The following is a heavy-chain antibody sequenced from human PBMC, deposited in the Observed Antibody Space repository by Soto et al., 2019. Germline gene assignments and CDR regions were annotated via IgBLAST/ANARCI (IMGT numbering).Heavy chain of an antibody. CDR3: SRSYYDFWSGYPHFYYYYYMDV. V-gene: IGHV4-59*01. CDR2: IYYSGST. Sequence: PSETLSLTCTVSGGSISSYYWSWIRQPPGKGLEWIGYIYYSGSTNYNPSLKSRVTISVDTSKNQFSLKLSSVTAADTAVYYCSRSYYDFWSGYPHFYYYYYMDVWGKGTTVTVAS. D-gene: IGHD3-3*01. CDR1: GGSISSYY. J-gene: IGHJ6*03.